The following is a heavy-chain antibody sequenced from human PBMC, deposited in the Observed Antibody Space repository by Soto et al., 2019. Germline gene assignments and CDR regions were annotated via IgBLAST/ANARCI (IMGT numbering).Heavy chain of an antibody. CDR3: ARDFDWPYP. J-gene: IGHJ5*02. CDR2: IRSDGTNA. V-gene: IGHV3-74*03. D-gene: IGHD3-9*01. CDR1: GFTFSSYW. Sequence: GGSLRLSCAASGFTFSSYWMHWVRQAPGKGLVWVSRIRSDGTNAEYAGSVKGRFTISRDNAENTLYLQMNSLRGDDTAVYYCARDFDWPYPWGQGTLVTV.